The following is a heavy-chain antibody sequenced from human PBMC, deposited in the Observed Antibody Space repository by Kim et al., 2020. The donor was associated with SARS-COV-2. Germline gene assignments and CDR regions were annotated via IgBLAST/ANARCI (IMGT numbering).Heavy chain of an antibody. CDR2: IYYSGST. J-gene: IGHJ6*03. D-gene: IGHD3-3*01. CDR3: ARGGRFLEWLLGVNYYYYMDV. CDR1: GGSISSGDCY. Sequence: SETLSLTCTVSGGSISSGDCYWSWIRQPPGKGLEWIGYIYYSGSTYYNPSLKSRVTISVDTSKNQFSLKLSSVTAADTAVYYCARGGRFLEWLLGVNYYYYMDVWGKGTTVTVSS. V-gene: IGHV4-30-4*01.